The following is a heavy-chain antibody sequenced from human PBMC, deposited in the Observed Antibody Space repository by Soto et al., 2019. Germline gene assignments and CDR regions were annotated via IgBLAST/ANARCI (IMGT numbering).Heavy chain of an antibody. CDR1: GFTFSSYS. J-gene: IGHJ6*02. CDR3: ARAQGYCSSTSCYWFRSYGMDV. V-gene: IGHV3-21*01. Sequence: GESLKISCAASGFTFSSYSMNWVRQAPGKGLEWVSSISSSSSYIYYADSVKGRFTISRDNAKNSLYLQMNSLRAEDTAVYYCARAQGYCSSTSCYWFRSYGMDVWGQGTTVTVSS. CDR2: ISSSSSYI. D-gene: IGHD2-2*01.